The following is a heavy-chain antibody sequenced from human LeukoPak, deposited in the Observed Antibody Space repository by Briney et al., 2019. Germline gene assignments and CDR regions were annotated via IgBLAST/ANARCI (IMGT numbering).Heavy chain of an antibody. CDR3: AREGRVSGYDFDC. Sequence: GGSLRLSCAASGFTFSSYAMSWVRQAPGKGLEWVSAISGSGGSKYYADSVKGRFTISRDNSKNTLYLQMNSLRVEDTAVYYCAREGRVSGYDFDCWGQGTLVTVSS. CDR2: ISGSGGSK. J-gene: IGHJ4*02. V-gene: IGHV3-23*01. D-gene: IGHD5-12*01. CDR1: GFTFSSYA.